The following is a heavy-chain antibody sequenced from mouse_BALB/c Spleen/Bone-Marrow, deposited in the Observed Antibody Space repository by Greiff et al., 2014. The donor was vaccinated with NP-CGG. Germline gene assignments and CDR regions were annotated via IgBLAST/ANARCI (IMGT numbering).Heavy chain of an antibody. J-gene: IGHJ1*01. CDR3: ARDKNYGSYWYFDV. D-gene: IGHD2-1*01. CDR2: IRNKANGYTT. CDR1: GFTFTDYY. Sequence: EVKLMESGGGLVQPGGSLRLSCATSGFTFTDYYMSWVRQPPGKALEWLGFIRNKANGYTTEYSASVKGRFTISRDNSQSILYLQMNTLRAEDSATYYCARDKNYGSYWYFDVWGAGTTVNVSS. V-gene: IGHV7-3*02.